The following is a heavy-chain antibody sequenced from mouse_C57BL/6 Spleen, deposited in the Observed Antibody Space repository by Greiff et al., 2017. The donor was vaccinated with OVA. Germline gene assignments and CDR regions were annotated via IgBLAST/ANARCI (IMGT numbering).Heavy chain of an antibody. CDR3: AREGLITTVVDY. V-gene: IGHV1-55*01. CDR1: GYTFTSYW. CDR2: IYPGSGST. D-gene: IGHD1-1*01. Sequence: VQLQQPGAELVKPGASVKMSCKASGYTFTSYWITWVKQRPGQGLEWIGDIYPGSGSTNYNEKFKSKATLTVDTSSSTAYMQLSSLTSEDSAVYYCAREGLITTVVDYWGQGTTLTVSS. J-gene: IGHJ2*01.